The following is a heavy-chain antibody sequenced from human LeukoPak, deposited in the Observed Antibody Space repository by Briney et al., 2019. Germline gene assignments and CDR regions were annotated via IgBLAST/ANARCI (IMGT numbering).Heavy chain of an antibody. Sequence: SGTLSLTCAVSGGSIRCSNWWSWVRQPPGKGLEWIGEIYHTGNTNYNPSLKSRVTISVDKSKNQFSLKLSSVTAADTAVYYCATETYYDSSGPHFDYWGQGTLVTVSS. CDR1: GGSIRCSNW. CDR2: IYHTGNT. V-gene: IGHV4-4*02. D-gene: IGHD3-22*01. J-gene: IGHJ4*02. CDR3: ATETYYDSSGPHFDY.